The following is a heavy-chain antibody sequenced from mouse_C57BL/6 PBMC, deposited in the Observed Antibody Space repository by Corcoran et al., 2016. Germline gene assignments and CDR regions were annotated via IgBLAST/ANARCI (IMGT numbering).Heavy chain of an antibody. J-gene: IGHJ4*01. CDR2: IYPRSGNT. CDR3: AREGLPYAMDY. D-gene: IGHD3-1*01. Sequence: QVQLQQSGAELARPGASVKLSCKASGYTFTSYGISWVKQRTGQGLEWIGEIYPRSGNTYYNAKFKGKATLTADKFSSTAYMELRSLTSEDSAVYFCAREGLPYAMDYWGQGTSVTVSS. CDR1: GYTFTSYG. V-gene: IGHV1-81*01.